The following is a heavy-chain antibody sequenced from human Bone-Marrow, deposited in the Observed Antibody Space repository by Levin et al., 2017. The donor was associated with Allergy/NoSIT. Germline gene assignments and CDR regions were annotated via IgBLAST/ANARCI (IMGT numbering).Heavy chain of an antibody. CDR2: IYPMDSDT. V-gene: IGHV5-51*01. CDR3: ARPGYCGDTACPYFYCLDV. D-gene: IGHD5-12*01. Sequence: GESLKISCQGSGYSFTTYWIGWVRQMPGSGLEWMGIIYPMDSDTRYSPSFQGQVTISVDRSINTAYLQWSSLKASDTAIYYCARPGYCGDTACPYFYCLDVWGKGTTVTVSS. J-gene: IGHJ6*03. CDR1: GYSFTTYW.